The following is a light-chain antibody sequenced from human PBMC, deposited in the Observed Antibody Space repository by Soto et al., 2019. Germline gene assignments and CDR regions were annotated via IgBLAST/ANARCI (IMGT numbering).Light chain of an antibody. CDR3: QQYGSSRLT. J-gene: IGKJ4*01. Sequence: ELVLTQSPGTLSLFPGERATLSCRASQSVSSSYLAWYQQKPGQAPRLLIYGASSRATGIPDRFSGGGYGTDFTLTISRLEPEDFAVYYCQQYGSSRLTFGGGTKVDIK. V-gene: IGKV3-20*01. CDR1: QSVSSSY. CDR2: GAS.